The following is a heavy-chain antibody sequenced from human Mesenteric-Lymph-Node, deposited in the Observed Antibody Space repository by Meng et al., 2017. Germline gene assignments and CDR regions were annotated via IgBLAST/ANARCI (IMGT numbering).Heavy chain of an antibody. CDR3: VRGGDGMAPAVTKMDS. Sequence: GESLKISCAASGFTFSSYGMHWVRQAPGKGLEWVAVKWYDGSNKYYADSVKGRFTISRDNSKNTLYLQMNSLRVEDTALYFCVRGGDGMAPAVTKMDSWGQGTLVTVSS. D-gene: IGHD6-13*01. V-gene: IGHV3-33*01. CDR2: KWYDGSNK. J-gene: IGHJ4*02. CDR1: GFTFSSYG.